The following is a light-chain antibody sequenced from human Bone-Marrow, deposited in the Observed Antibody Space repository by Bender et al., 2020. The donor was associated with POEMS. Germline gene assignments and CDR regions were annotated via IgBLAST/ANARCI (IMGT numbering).Light chain of an antibody. J-gene: IGLJ2*01. V-gene: IGLV3-21*02. CDR3: QVWDSSSHHVV. CDR2: DDS. CDR1: NIESKT. Sequence: SYVVTQPPSVSVAPGQTATMTCGGPNIESKTVHWYQQMPGQAPRLVVYDDSDRPSGIPDRFSGSNSGNPATLTISRVEAGDEADYYCQVWDSSSHHVVFGGGTKLTVL.